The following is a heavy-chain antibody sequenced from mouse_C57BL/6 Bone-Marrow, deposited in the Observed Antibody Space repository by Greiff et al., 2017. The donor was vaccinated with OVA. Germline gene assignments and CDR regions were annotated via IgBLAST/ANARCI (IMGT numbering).Heavy chain of an antibody. D-gene: IGHD1-1*01. Sequence: QVQLQQSGPELVKPGASVKLSCKASGYTFPSYDINWVKQRPGQGLEWIGWIYPRDGSTKYNEKFKGKATLTVDTSSSTAYMELHSLTSEDSAVYFCARSYYYGSSGWYFDVWGTGTTVTVSS. J-gene: IGHJ1*03. V-gene: IGHV1-85*01. CDR1: GYTFPSYD. CDR2: IYPRDGST. CDR3: ARSYYYGSSGWYFDV.